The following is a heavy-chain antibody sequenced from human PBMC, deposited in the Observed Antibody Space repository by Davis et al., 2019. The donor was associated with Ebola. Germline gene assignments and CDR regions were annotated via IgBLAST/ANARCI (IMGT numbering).Heavy chain of an antibody. CDR1: GYSFTGYW. Sequence: GESLKISCKGSGYSFTGYWIGWVRQMPGKGLEWMGIIYPGDSDTKYSPSFQGQVTISVDKSISTAYLQWSSLQASDTAMYYCARPENFVLYGSGSYFSSGSYQTYWGQGTLVTVSS. CDR2: IYPGDSDT. V-gene: IGHV5-51*01. J-gene: IGHJ4*02. D-gene: IGHD3-10*01. CDR3: ARPENFVLYGSGSYFSSGSYQTY.